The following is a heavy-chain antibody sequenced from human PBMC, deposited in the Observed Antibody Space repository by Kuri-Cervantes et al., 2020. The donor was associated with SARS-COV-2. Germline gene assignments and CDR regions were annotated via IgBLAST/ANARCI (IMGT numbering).Heavy chain of an antibody. CDR3: ARGSLGSSWYFYYYYYMDV. CDR1: GGTFSSYA. V-gene: IGHV1-69*06. CDR2: IIPLFGTT. Sequence: SVKVSCKASGGTFSSYAVTWVRQAPGQGLEWMGRIIPLFGTTIYAQKFQGRVTITADKSTNTAYMELSSLRSEDTAVYYCARGSLGSSWYFYYYYYMDVWGKGTTVTVSS. J-gene: IGHJ6*03. D-gene: IGHD6-13*01.